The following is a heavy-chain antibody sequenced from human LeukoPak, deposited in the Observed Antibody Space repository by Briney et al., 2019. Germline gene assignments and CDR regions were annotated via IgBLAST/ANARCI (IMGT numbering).Heavy chain of an antibody. CDR3: ARKFRNQFDSSGFFGF. D-gene: IGHD3-22*01. V-gene: IGHV4-34*01. CDR2: INHSGST. Sequence: SETLSLTCAVSGGSISGYFWTWIRQAPGKGLEWIGEINHSGSTNYNASLESRVTISVDTSKKQFSLNLNSVTTADTAVYYCARKFRNQFDSSGFFGFWGQGTLVTVSS. CDR1: GGSISGYF. J-gene: IGHJ4*02.